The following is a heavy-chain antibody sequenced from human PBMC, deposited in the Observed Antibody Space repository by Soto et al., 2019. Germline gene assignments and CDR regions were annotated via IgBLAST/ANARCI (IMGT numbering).Heavy chain of an antibody. CDR1: GFTFSSYG. CDR2: ISYDGSNK. Sequence: HLGGSLRLSCAASGFTFSSYGMHWFRQAPGKGLEWVAVISYDGSNKYYADSVKGRFTISRDNSKNTLYLQMNSLRAEDTAVYYCAKLNYYDSSGPFRHWGQGTLVTVSS. CDR3: AKLNYYDSSGPFRH. D-gene: IGHD3-22*01. J-gene: IGHJ1*01. V-gene: IGHV3-30*18.